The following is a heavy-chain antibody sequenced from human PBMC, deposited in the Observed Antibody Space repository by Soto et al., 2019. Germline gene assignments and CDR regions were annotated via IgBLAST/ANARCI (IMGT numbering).Heavy chain of an antibody. Sequence: QVQLVESGRGVVQPGRSLRLSCAASGFSFSSYGLHWVRQAPGKGLEWVAAISYDGSNEYYADSVKGRFTISRDNSKNTLYLQMNSLRAEDTAVYYCAIATYSGSYFSDYWGQGTLVTVSS. V-gene: IGHV3-30*03. CDR1: GFSFSSYG. CDR2: ISYDGSNE. CDR3: AIATYSGSYFSDY. J-gene: IGHJ4*02. D-gene: IGHD1-26*01.